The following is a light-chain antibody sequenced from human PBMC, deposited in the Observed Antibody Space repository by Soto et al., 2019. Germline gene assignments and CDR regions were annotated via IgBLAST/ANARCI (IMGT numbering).Light chain of an antibody. J-gene: IGKJ3*01. CDR2: GTS. CDR1: PSVSSSY. V-gene: IGKV3-20*01. Sequence: ETVLTQSPGTLSLSPAERATLSGRASPSVSSSYLAWYQQKPGQAPKLLIYGTSSWATGIPDRFSGSGSGTDFTLTISRLEPDDFAVYYCQQYSTSLFSFGPGTKVDI. CDR3: QQYSTSLFS.